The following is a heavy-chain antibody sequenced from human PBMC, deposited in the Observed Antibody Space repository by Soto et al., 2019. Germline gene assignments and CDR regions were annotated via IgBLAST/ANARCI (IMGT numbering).Heavy chain of an antibody. CDR3: ARDLGLWFGDLSYYFDH. D-gene: IGHD3-10*01. CDR1: GYTFTGYY. V-gene: IGHV1-2*04. CDR2: INPNSGGT. Sequence: ASVKVSCKASGYTFTGYYMHWVRQAPGQGLEWMGWINPNSGGTNYAQKFQGWVTMTRDTSISTAYMELSRLRSDDTAVYYCARDLGLWFGDLSYYFDHWGQGTLVTVSS. J-gene: IGHJ4*02.